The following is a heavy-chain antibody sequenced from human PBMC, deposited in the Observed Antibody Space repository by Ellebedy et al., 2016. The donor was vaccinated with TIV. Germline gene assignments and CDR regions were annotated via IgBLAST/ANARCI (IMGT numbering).Heavy chain of an antibody. CDR2: IYSGGST. Sequence: GESLKISCAASGFTVSNNYISWVRQAPGKGLEWVSVIYSGGSTYYADSVKGRFTISRDNSKNTLFLQMSSLRDEDTALYHCAVVAGRWYFDLWGRGTLVTVSS. J-gene: IGHJ2*01. V-gene: IGHV3-66*02. CDR3: AVVAGRWYFDL. CDR1: GFTVSNNY. D-gene: IGHD6-19*01.